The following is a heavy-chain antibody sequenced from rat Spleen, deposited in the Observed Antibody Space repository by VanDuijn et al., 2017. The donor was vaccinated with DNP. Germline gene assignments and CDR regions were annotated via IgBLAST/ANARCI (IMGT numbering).Heavy chain of an antibody. CDR1: GYSITSNY. CDR2: ISYSGST. J-gene: IGHJ2*01. V-gene: IGHV3-1*01. Sequence: EVQLQESGSGLVKPSQSLSFTCSVTGYSITSNYWGWIRKFPGNKMEYIGHISYSGSTNYNPSLKSRISITRDTSKNHFFLHLISVTTEDTATYYCARWTRYFDYWGQGVMVTVSS. CDR3: ARWTRYFDY. D-gene: IGHD1-7*01.